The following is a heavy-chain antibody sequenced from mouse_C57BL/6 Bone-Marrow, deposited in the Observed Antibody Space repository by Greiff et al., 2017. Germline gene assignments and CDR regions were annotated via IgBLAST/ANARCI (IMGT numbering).Heavy chain of an antibody. CDR3: TTYGFCDF. V-gene: IGHV14-4*01. J-gene: IGHJ2*01. CDR1: GFNFNDYY. D-gene: IGHD2-2*01. Sequence: EVQLQQSGAELVRPGASVKLSCTASGFNFNDYYMEWVKQRPEKGLEWIGKIDPEYGDTEYVAKFQGQATISADTSSNTAYLQLSSLTSEDTAVYYCTTYGFCDFWGRGTTLTFSA. CDR2: IDPEYGDT.